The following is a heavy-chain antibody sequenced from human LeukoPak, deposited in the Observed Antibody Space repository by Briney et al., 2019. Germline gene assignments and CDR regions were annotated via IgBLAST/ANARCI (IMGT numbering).Heavy chain of an antibody. CDR2: IWYDGSNK. CDR3: AREGNGRYCTNGVCYPTEAGAFDI. CDR1: GFTFSSYG. J-gene: IGHJ3*02. Sequence: PGGSLRLSCAASGFTFSSYGMHWVRQAPGKGLEWVAVIWYDGSNKYYADSVKGRFTISRDNSKNTLYLQMNSLRAEDTAVYYCAREGNGRYCTNGVCYPTEAGAFDIWGQGTMVTVSS. D-gene: IGHD2-8*01. V-gene: IGHV3-33*01.